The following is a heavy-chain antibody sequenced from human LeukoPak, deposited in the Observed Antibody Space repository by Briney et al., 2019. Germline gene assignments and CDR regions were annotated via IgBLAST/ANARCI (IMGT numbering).Heavy chain of an antibody. CDR2: IKQDGSAK. CDR3: ARDNGWSADF. D-gene: IGHD2-15*01. V-gene: IGHV3-7*03. Sequence: GGSLRLSCAASGFTFSSYAMHWVRQAPGKGPEWVANIKQDGSAKPYVDSVKGRFTISRDNAKNSLFLQMNSLRVEDTAVYYCARDNGWSADFWGQGTLVTVSS. J-gene: IGHJ4*02. CDR1: GFTFSSYA.